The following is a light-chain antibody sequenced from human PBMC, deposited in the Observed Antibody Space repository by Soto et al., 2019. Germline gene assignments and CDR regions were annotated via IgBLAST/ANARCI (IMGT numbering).Light chain of an antibody. CDR3: QTWGTGIHWV. V-gene: IGLV4-69*01. Sequence: QSVLTQSPSASASLGASVKLTCTLNSGHSSYAIAWHQQQPEKGPRYLMKLKSDGSHDKGDGIPDRFSGSSSGAERYLIISSLQSEDEADYYCQTWGTGIHWVFGGGTKLTVL. J-gene: IGLJ3*02. CDR2: LKSDGSH. CDR1: SGHSSYA.